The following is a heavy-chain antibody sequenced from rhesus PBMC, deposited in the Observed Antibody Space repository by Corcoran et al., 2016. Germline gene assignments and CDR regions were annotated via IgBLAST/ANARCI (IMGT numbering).Heavy chain of an antibody. V-gene: IGHV4-80*01. D-gene: IGHD1-26*01. Sequence: QVQLQESGPGLVKPSETLSLTCTVSGASISSYWWSWIRQPPGKGLEWIGEINGNSVSTNSNPSLTSRVTISRDTSKNQFSLKLSSVTAADTAVYYCVTYYWNRFDYWGQGVLVTVSS. CDR3: VTYYWNRFDY. J-gene: IGHJ4*01. CDR2: INGNSVST. CDR1: GASISSYW.